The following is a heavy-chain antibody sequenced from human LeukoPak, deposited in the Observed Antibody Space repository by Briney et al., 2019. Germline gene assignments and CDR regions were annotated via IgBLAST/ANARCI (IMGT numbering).Heavy chain of an antibody. Sequence: GESLQISCRASGYSSISYWIGWLRQMPGKGLEWMGIVYPGDSETSYSPSFQGQVTMSADKSINTAYLQWSSLKASDTAMYYCARRGGNWFDPWGQGTLVTVSS. CDR2: VYPGDSET. J-gene: IGHJ5*02. D-gene: IGHD3-16*01. CDR1: GYSSISYW. CDR3: ARRGGNWFDP. V-gene: IGHV5-51*01.